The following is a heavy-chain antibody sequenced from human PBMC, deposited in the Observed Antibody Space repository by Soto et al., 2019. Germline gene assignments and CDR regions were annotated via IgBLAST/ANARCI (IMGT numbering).Heavy chain of an antibody. J-gene: IGHJ3*02. CDR1: GFTFSNYW. CDR3: AKGDQLLLDAFDI. V-gene: IGHV3-74*01. CDR2: INSDGSTT. D-gene: IGHD2-2*01. Sequence: GGSLRLSCAASGFTFSNYWLHWVRQAPGRGLVWVSHINSDGSTTTYADSVKGRFTISRDNSKNTLYLQMNSLRAEDTAVYYCAKGDQLLLDAFDIWGQGTMVTVSS.